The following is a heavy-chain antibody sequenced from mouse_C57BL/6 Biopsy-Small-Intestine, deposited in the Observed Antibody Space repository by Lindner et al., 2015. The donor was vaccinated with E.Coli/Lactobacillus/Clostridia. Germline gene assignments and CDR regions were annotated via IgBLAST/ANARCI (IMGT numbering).Heavy chain of an antibody. CDR2: INPNSGDT. CDR3: TKDRYLIIDY. J-gene: IGHJ4*01. CDR1: GYTFTDYY. V-gene: IGHV1-84*02. Sequence: SVKVSCKASGYTFTDYYIQWVRQAPGQGLEWMGWINPNSGDTNYAQKFQGRVTLTRDTSMKTACMELGSLRSDDTAVYYCTKDRYLIIDYWGQGTQVAVSS. D-gene: IGHD1-2*01.